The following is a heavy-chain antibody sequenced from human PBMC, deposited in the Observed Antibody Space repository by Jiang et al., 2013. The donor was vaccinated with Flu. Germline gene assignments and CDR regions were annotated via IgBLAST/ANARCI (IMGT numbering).Heavy chain of an antibody. V-gene: IGHV1-46*03. D-gene: IGHD3-22*01. Sequence: KFQGRVTMTRDTSTSTVYMELSSLRSEDTAVYYCARWLSRYYFDYWGQGTLVTVSS. CDR3: ARWLSRYYFDY. J-gene: IGHJ4*02.